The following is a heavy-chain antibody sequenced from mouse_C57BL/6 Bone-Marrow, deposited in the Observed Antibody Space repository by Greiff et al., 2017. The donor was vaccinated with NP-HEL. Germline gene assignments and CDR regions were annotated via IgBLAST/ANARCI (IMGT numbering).Heavy chain of an antibody. CDR3: ARGVRWFDY. Sequence: QVQLKQPGAELVMPGASVKLSCKASGYTFTSYWMHWVKQRPGQGLEWIGEIDPSDSYTNYNQKFKGKSTLTVDKSSSTAYMQLSSLTSEDSAVYYCARGVRWFDYWGQGTTLTVSS. J-gene: IGHJ2*01. V-gene: IGHV1-69*01. CDR1: GYTFTSYW. D-gene: IGHD1-1*01. CDR2: IDPSDSYT.